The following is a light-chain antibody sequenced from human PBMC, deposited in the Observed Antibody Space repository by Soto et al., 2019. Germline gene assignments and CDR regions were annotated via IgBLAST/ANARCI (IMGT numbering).Light chain of an antibody. J-gene: IGKJ3*01. CDR1: HSLFYSSNKKNF. CDR3: QQYFSTPFT. CDR2: WAS. Sequence: DIVMTQSPDSLAVSLGERATINCTSSHSLFYSSNKKNFLAWYRRKPGQSPELLIYWASTRESGVPDRFSGSGSGTDFTLAVSSLQADDVAVYYCQQYFSTPFTFGPGTRVAIK. V-gene: IGKV4-1*01.